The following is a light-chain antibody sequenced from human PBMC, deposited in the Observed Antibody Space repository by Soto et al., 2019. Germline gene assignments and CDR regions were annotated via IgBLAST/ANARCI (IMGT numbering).Light chain of an antibody. CDR3: SSYAGSFYV. CDR2: EVS. CDR1: SSDVGAYNY. Sequence: QSALTQPPSASGSPGQSVTISCTGTSSDVGAYNYVSWYQQHPGKAPKLMIYEVSKRPSGVPDRFSGSKSGNTASLTVSGLQAEDEADYYCSSYAGSFYVFGTGTNLTVL. V-gene: IGLV2-8*01. J-gene: IGLJ1*01.